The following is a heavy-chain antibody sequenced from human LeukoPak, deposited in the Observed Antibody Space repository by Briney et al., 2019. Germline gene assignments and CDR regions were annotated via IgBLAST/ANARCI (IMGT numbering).Heavy chain of an antibody. CDR2: INTAGDT. Sequence: GGSLRLSCAASGLTFKSYDMHWARQAAGEGPEWVSAINTAGDTYYQGSVKGRFTISRENAKNSFYLQMNSLRAGDTAVYYCASGVRGSSWFGNWGQGTVVTVSS. V-gene: IGHV3-13*01. J-gene: IGHJ4*02. CDR3: ASGVRGSSWFGN. CDR1: GLTFKSYD. D-gene: IGHD6-13*01.